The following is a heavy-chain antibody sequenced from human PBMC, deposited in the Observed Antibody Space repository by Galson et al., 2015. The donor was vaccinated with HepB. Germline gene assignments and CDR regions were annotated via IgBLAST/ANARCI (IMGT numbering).Heavy chain of an antibody. J-gene: IGHJ4*02. D-gene: IGHD3-10*02. V-gene: IGHV3-23*01. Sequence: SLRLSCAASGFTFSSYAMSWVRQAPGKGLEWVSSIGHSGENTYYTDSVKGRFTVSRDNPKNTLYLQMNSLRAEDTAVFYCAKYRAIFGPGGRTYDYWGQGTLVTVSS. CDR1: GFTFSSYA. CDR3: AKYRAIFGPGGRTYDY. CDR2: IGHSGENT.